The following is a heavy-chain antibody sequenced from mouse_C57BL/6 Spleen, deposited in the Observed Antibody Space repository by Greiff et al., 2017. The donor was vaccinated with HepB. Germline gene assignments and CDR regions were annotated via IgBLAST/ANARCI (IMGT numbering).Heavy chain of an antibody. CDR1: GYTFTSYW. Sequence: QVQLQQPGAELVKPGASVKLSCKASGYTFTSYWMHWVKQRPGQGLEWIGMIHPNSGSTNYNEKFKSKATLTVDKSSSTAYMQLSSLTSEDSAVYYCARGGRAQATGNAMDYWGQGTSVTVSS. CDR3: ARGGRAQATGNAMDY. V-gene: IGHV1-64*01. D-gene: IGHD3-2*02. J-gene: IGHJ4*01. CDR2: IHPNSGST.